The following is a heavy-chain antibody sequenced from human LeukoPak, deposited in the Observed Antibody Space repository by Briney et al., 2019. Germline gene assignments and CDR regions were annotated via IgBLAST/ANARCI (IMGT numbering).Heavy chain of an antibody. V-gene: IGHV3-30*18. CDR3: AKDRLGAIDYSDGSGYCRFDY. CDR1: EFTFSSYG. J-gene: IGHJ4*02. CDR2: ITPNGSNK. D-gene: IGHD3-22*01. Sequence: PGGSLRLSCKASEFTFSSYGMHWVRQAPGQGLEWMAVITPNGSNKNYADTLKGRFTITRDNSKSTLYLQMSSLRAEDTAVYYCAKDRLGAIDYSDGSGYCRFDYWGQGALVTVSS.